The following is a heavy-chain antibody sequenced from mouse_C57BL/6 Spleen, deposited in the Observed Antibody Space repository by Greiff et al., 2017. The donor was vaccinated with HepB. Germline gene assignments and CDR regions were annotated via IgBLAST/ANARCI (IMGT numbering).Heavy chain of an antibody. CDR1: GFTFSSYT. J-gene: IGHJ3*01. CDR3: ARHGIYDGYYWFAY. D-gene: IGHD2-3*01. CDR2: ISGGGGNT. Sequence: EVKLMESGGGLVKPGGSLKLSCAASGFTFSSYTMSWVRQTPEKRLEWVATISGGGGNTYYPDSVKGRFTISRDNAKNTLYLQMSSLRSEDTALYYCARHGIYDGYYWFAYWGQGTLVTVSA. V-gene: IGHV5-9*01.